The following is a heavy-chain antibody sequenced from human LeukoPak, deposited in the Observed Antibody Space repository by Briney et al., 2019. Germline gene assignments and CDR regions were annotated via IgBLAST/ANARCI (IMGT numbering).Heavy chain of an antibody. CDR1: GFTFSGYW. Sequence: GGSLRLSCAASGFTFSGYWMSWVRQAPGKGLEWVANIKQDGSEKYYVDSVKGRFTISRDNAKNSLYLQMNSLRAEDTAVYYCARDSSMIVVVTFGAFDIWGQGTMGTVSS. CDR3: ARDSSMIVVVTFGAFDI. V-gene: IGHV3-7*01. CDR2: IKQDGSEK. J-gene: IGHJ3*02. D-gene: IGHD3-22*01.